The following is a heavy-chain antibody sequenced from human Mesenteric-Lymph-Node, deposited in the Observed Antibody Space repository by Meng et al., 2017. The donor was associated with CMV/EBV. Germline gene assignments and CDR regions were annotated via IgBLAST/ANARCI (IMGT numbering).Heavy chain of an antibody. CDR2: INTSTGNP. J-gene: IGHJ4*02. D-gene: IGHD3-10*01. Sequence: YTFTSYAMNWVRQAPGQGLEWMGWINTSTGNPTYAQGFTGRFVFSLDTSVSTAYLQISSLKAEDTAVYYCARLFPNYYYDSGSYYYYWGQGTLVTVSS. CDR3: ARLFPNYYYDSGSYYYY. CDR1: YTFTSYA. V-gene: IGHV7-4-1*02.